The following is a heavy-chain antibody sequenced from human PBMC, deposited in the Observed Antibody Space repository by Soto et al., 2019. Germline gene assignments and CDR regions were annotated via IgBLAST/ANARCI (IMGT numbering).Heavy chain of an antibody. D-gene: IGHD3-10*01. CDR2: ISPAGSSI. Sequence: EGQLVEFGGGLVKPGGSLRLSCAASGFSFSIYSYNWVRQAPGKGLEWLSYISPAGSSIYYADSVKGRCTISRDSARDSVYLQMNSLRAEDTAVYYCAKDRGGSGAFDIWGQGTMVTVSS. CDR1: GFSFSIYS. J-gene: IGHJ3*02. V-gene: IGHV3-48*01. CDR3: AKDRGGSGAFDI.